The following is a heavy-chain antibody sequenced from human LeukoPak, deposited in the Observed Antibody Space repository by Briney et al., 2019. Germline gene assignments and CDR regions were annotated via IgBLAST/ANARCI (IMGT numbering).Heavy chain of an antibody. J-gene: IGHJ4*02. CDR3: SRGLDSRKLGY. CDR2: IYPSGTL. CDR1: GASFSSGDQY. V-gene: IGHV4-31*03. Sequence: PSETLSLTCTVSGASFSSGDQYWNWLRQSPGKGLEWIGSIYPSGTLYNNPSLESRVTMSMDTSKNQFSLNLNSVTAADTAVYFCSRGLDSRKLGYWGQGTLVTVSS. D-gene: IGHD3-22*01.